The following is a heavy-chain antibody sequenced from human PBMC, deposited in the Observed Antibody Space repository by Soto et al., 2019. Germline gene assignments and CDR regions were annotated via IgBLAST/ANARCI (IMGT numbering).Heavy chain of an antibody. Sequence: ASVKVSCKASGYTFTSYGISWVRQAPGQRLEWMGWISTYNGNTKYSQKFQGRVTITADESTSTAYMELSSLRSDDTAVYYCAREDRDRETGLVPAAIDGMDVWGQGTTVTVSS. CDR2: ISTYNGNT. V-gene: IGHV1-18*01. D-gene: IGHD2-2*01. CDR3: AREDRDRETGLVPAAIDGMDV. J-gene: IGHJ6*02. CDR1: GYTFTSYG.